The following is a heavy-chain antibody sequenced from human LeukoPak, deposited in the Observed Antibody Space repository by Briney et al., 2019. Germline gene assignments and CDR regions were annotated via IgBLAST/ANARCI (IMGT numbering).Heavy chain of an antibody. CDR2: IIPIFGTA. V-gene: IGHV1-69*05. Sequence: GASVKVSFKASGGTFSSYAISWVRQAPGQGLEWMGGIIPIFGTANYAQKFQGRVTITTDESTSTAYMELSSLRSEDTAVYYCASGSSSRLGDWGQGTLVTVSS. D-gene: IGHD6-6*01. CDR3: ASGSSSRLGD. J-gene: IGHJ4*02. CDR1: GGTFSSYA.